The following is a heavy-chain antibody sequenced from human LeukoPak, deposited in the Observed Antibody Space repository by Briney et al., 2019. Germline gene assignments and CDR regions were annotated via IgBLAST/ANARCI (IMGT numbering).Heavy chain of an antibody. D-gene: IGHD3-16*01. CDR1: GGSFSGYY. CDR3: AREGRDYDSLERMDV. Sequence: PSETLSLTCAVYGGSFSGYYWSWIRQPPGKGLEWLGEINHSGITNYNPSLKSRVTLSVDTSKSQFSLELTSVTAADTAVYYCAREGRDYDSLERMDVWGQGTTVTVSS. CDR2: INHSGIT. J-gene: IGHJ6*02. V-gene: IGHV4-34*01.